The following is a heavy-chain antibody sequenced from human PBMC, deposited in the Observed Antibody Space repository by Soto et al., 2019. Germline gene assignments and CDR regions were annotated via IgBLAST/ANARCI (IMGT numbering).Heavy chain of an antibody. CDR2: ISSSSLYI. V-gene: IGHV3-21*03. J-gene: IGHJ4*02. Sequence: EVQLVESGGGLVKPGGSLRLSCAASGFTFSSYSMNWVRQAPGKGLEWVSSISSSSLYIYYADSVKGRFTISRDNAKNSIYLQMHSLRAEDKAMYYCARTDYGDNWGKGTLVTVSS. CDR3: ARTDYGDN. CDR1: GFTFSSYS.